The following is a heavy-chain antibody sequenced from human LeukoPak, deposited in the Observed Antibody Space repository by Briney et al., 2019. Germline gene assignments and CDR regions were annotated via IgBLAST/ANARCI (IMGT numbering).Heavy chain of an antibody. J-gene: IGHJ4*02. CDR1: GGSISRGGYS. CDR3: AREGGFYRPLDY. CDR2: IYHSGST. Sequence: SQTLSLTCTVSGGSISRGGYSWSWIRQPPGKGLECIGYIYHSGSTYYNPSLKSRVTISVDRSKNQFSLKLTSVTAADTAVYYCAREGGFYRPLDYSGQGTLVTVSS. D-gene: IGHD3-3*01. V-gene: IGHV4-30-2*01.